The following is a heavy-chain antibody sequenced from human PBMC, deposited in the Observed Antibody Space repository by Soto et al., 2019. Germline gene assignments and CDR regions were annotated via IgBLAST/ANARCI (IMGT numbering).Heavy chain of an antibody. CDR3: AASIAVAGYYFYD. Sequence: PGGSLRLSCAASGFTFSSYAMSCVHQAPGKGLEWVSAISGSGGSSYYADSVKGRFTTSRDNSKNTLYLQMNSLRAEDKAVYYCAASIAVAGYYFYDWGQGTLVTVSS. V-gene: IGHV3-23*01. CDR2: ISGSGGSS. D-gene: IGHD6-19*01. CDR1: GFTFSSYA. J-gene: IGHJ4*02.